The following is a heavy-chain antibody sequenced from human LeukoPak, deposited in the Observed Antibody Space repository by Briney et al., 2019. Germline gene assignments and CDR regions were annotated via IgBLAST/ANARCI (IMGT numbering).Heavy chain of an antibody. Sequence: PSETLSLTCTVSGGSISSSSYYWGWIRQPPGKGLEWIGSIHYSGSTYYNPSLKSRVTISVDTSKYQFSLKLSSVTAADTAVYYCTSGYDYYYYYGMDVWGQGTTVTVSS. V-gene: IGHV4-39*01. CDR2: IHYSGST. CDR1: GGSISSSSYY. D-gene: IGHD5-12*01. J-gene: IGHJ6*02. CDR3: TSGYDYYYYYGMDV.